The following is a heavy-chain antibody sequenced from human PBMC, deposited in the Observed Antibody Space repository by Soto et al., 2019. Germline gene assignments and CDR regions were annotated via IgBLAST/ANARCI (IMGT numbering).Heavy chain of an antibody. D-gene: IGHD2-15*01. CDR2: IHSGGNT. Sequence: EVHLVESGGGLVQPGGSLRLSCAASGFTVSSNYLTWVRQAPGKGLEWVSVIHSGGNTYYADSVKGRFTISRDSSKNTLYLQINSLRADDTAVYYCARDPYCSAGSCYNYWGQGTLVTVSS. V-gene: IGHV3-66*01. CDR3: ARDPYCSAGSCYNY. CDR1: GFTVSSNY. J-gene: IGHJ4*02.